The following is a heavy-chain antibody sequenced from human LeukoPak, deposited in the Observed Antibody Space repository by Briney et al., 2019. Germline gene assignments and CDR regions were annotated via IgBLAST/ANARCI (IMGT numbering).Heavy chain of an antibody. CDR1: GYTFTSYD. CDR2: MNPNSGNT. CDR3: ATSEGDGYNSYYYYMDV. V-gene: IGHV1-8*01. D-gene: IGHD5-24*01. Sequence: ASVTVSCTASGYTFTSYDINWVRQAPGQGLEWMGWMNPNSGNTGYAQKFQGRVTMTRNTSISTAYMELSSLRSEDTAVYYCATSEGDGYNSYYYYMDVWGKGTTVTVSS. J-gene: IGHJ6*03.